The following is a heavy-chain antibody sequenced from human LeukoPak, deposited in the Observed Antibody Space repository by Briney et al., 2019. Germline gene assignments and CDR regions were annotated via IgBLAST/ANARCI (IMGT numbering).Heavy chain of an antibody. V-gene: IGHV3-15*01. D-gene: IGHD1-26*01. CDR1: GFTFSNAW. Sequence: PGGSLRLSCAASGFTFSNAWMSWVRQAPGKGLEWVGRIKSKTDGGTTDYAAPVKGRFTISRDDSKNTLYLQMNSLKTEDTAVYYCTTDLRWELSYFDYWGQGTLVTVSS. J-gene: IGHJ4*02. CDR2: IKSKTDGGTT. CDR3: TTDLRWELSYFDY.